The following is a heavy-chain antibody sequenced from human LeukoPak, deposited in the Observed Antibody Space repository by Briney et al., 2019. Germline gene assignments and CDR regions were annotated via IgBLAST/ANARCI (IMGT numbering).Heavy chain of an antibody. D-gene: IGHD2-21*01. Sequence: GESLKISCKGSGYSFSRHWIAWVRQMPGKGLEWMGIIYPGDSDTRYSPSFQGQVTTSADKSISTAYLQWSSLKASDTAMYYCARGKFVDFDYWGQGTLVTVSS. V-gene: IGHV5-51*01. J-gene: IGHJ4*02. CDR2: IYPGDSDT. CDR1: GYSFSRHW. CDR3: ARGKFVDFDY.